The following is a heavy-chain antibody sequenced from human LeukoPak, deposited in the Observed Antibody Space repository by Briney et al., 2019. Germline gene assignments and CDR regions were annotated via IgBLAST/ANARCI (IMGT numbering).Heavy chain of an antibody. D-gene: IGHD3-10*01. V-gene: IGHV1-69*01. CDR1: GGTFSSYA. CDR2: IIPIFGTA. CDR3: ARIYYYGSGSYYKYWYFDL. J-gene: IGHJ2*01. Sequence: SVKVSCKASGGTFSSYAISWVRQAPGQGLEWMGGIIPIFGTANYAQKFQGRVTITADESASTAYMELSSLRSEDTAVYYCARIYYYGSGSYYKYWYFDLWGRGTLVTVSS.